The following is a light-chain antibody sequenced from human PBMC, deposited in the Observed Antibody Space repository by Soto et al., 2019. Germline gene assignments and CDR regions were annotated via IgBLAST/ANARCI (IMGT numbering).Light chain of an antibody. V-gene: IGLV1-44*01. CDR1: SSNLGGHS. CDR3: SAWDDSLNGPV. Sequence: QAVVPQPPSASGAPGQRVTISCSGSSSNLGGHSVNWYQRLPGTAPKLLIYGNDQRTSGVPDRFSGSKSGTTASLAISGLQSEDEGDYYCSAWDDSLNGPVFGGGTKLTVL. J-gene: IGLJ2*01. CDR2: GND.